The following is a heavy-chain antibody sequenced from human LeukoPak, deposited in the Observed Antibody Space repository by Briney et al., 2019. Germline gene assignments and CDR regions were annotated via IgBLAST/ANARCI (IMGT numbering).Heavy chain of an antibody. CDR2: ISRDGRNK. CDR1: GFTFGTYA. Sequence: GGSLRLSCAASGFTFGTYAMNWVRQAPGKGLEWVAVISRDGRNKYYADSVRGRFTISRDNSKSTLYLQMNSLRAEDTAVYYCARDVSPIADYCFDYWGQGTLVTVSS. J-gene: IGHJ4*02. D-gene: IGHD3-16*02. CDR3: ARDVSPIADYCFDY. V-gene: IGHV3-30*04.